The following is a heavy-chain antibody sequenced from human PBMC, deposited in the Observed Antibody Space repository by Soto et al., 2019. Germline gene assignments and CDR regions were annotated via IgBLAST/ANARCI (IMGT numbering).Heavy chain of an antibody. Sequence: SETLSLTCAVSGYSISSGYYWGCIRQPPGKGLEWVGSIYHSGSTYYNPSLKSRVTISVDTSKNQFSLKLSSVTAADTAVYYCARGSRFNYGDYVGYWGQGTLVTVSS. J-gene: IGHJ4*02. D-gene: IGHD4-17*01. CDR2: IYHSGST. CDR1: GYSISSGYY. V-gene: IGHV4-38-2*01. CDR3: ARGSRFNYGDYVGY.